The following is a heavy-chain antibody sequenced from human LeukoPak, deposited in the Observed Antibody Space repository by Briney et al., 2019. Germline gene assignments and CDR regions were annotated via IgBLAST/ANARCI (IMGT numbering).Heavy chain of an antibody. V-gene: IGHV3-7*01. J-gene: IGHJ4*02. CDR1: GFTFSSYW. Sequence: GGSLRLSCAASGFTFSSYWMSWVRQAPGKGLEWVANIKQDGSEKNYVDSVKGRFTISRDNAKNSLYLQMNSLRAEDTAVYYCARGLHSLPRSTLDYWGQGTLVTVSS. CDR3: ARGLHSLPRSTLDY. D-gene: IGHD2-2*01. CDR2: IKQDGSEK.